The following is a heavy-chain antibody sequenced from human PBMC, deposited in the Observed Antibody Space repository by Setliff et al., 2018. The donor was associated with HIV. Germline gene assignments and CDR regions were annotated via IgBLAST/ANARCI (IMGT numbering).Heavy chain of an antibody. CDR1: GGSISSSTYY. V-gene: IGHV4-39*01. CDR2: IFYTGST. Sequence: SETLSLTCSVSGGSISSSTYYWGWIRQPPGKGLEWIGDIFYTGSTYYNPSLKSRVAISIDTSENRFSLRLNSVTAVDTGVYYCARRGRDGVLIVFATGFDPWGQGTLVTVSS. D-gene: IGHD2-8*01. CDR3: ARRGRDGVLIVFATGFDP. J-gene: IGHJ5*02.